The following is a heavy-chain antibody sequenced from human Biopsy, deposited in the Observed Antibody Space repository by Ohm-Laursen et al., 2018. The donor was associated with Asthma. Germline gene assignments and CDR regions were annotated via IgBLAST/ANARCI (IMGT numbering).Heavy chain of an antibody. J-gene: IGHJ4*02. CDR1: GFTFSSYS. CDR3: ARFKRGYSYGYAGVFDY. CDR2: ISSSSSTI. Sequence: SLRLSCAASGFTFSSYSMNWVRQAPGKGLERVSYISSSSSTIYYADSVKGRFTISRDNAKNSLYLQMNSLRDEATAVYYCARFKRGYSYGYAGVFDYWGQGTLVTVSS. V-gene: IGHV3-48*02. D-gene: IGHD5-18*01.